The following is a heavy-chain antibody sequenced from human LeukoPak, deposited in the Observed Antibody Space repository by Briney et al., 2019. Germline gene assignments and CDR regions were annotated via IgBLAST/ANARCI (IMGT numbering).Heavy chain of an antibody. CDR2: TYLRSKWYN. J-gene: IGHJ5*02. Sequence: SQTLSLTCAISGDSVSSNSAAWNWIRQSPSRGLEWLGRTYLRSKWYNDYAVSVRGRITVNPDTSKNQFSLHLNSVTPEDTAVYYCARRLTQYDCFDPWGQGILVTVSS. D-gene: IGHD2-2*01. CDR1: GDSVSSNSAA. V-gene: IGHV6-1*01. CDR3: ARRLTQYDCFDP.